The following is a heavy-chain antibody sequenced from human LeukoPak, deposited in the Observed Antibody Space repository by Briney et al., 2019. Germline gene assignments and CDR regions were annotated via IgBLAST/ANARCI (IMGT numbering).Heavy chain of an antibody. V-gene: IGHV4-4*09. D-gene: IGHD3-22*01. Sequence: SETLSLTCTVSGGSISSYYWSWIRQPPGKGLEWIGYIYTSGSTNYNPSLKSRVTISVDTSKNQFSLKLSSVAAADTAVYYCASQNYYDSSGYYYFDYWGEGTLVTVSS. CDR3: ASQNYYDSSGYYYFDY. J-gene: IGHJ4*02. CDR1: GGSISSYY. CDR2: IYTSGST.